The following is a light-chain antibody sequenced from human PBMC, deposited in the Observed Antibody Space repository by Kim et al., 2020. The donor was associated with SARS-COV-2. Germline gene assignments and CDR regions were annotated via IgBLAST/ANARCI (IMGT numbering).Light chain of an antibody. Sequence: SSELTQDPAVSVALGQTVRITCQGDSLRSYYPSWYQQKPGQAPILVIYGKNNRPSGIPDRFSGSSSGNTASLTITGAQAEDEADYYCNSRDSSGNKEVFGGGTQLTVL. CDR2: GKN. CDR1: SLRSYY. CDR3: NSRDSSGNKEV. J-gene: IGLJ2*01. V-gene: IGLV3-19*01.